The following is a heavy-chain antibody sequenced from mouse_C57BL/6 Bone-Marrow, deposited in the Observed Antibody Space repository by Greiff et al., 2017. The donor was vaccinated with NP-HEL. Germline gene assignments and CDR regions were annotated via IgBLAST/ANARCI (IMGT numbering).Heavy chain of an antibody. J-gene: IGHJ2*01. V-gene: IGHV14-4*01. CDR3: TTGARAVDYFDY. Sequence: LVESGAELVRPGASVKLSCTASGFNIKDDYMHWVKQRPEQGLEWIGWIDPENGDTEYASKFQGKATITADTSSNTAYLQLSSLTSEDTAVYYCTTGARAVDYFDYWGQGTTLTVSS. D-gene: IGHD1-1*01. CDR1: GFNIKDDY. CDR2: IDPENGDT.